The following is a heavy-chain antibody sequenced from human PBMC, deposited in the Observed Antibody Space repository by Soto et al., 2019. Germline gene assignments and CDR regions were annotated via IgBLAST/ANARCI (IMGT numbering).Heavy chain of an antibody. J-gene: IGHJ4*02. D-gene: IGHD3-16*01. CDR2: IYSGGST. CDR1: GFTVSTKY. Sequence: EVQLVESGGGLVQPGGSLRLSCAASGFTVSTKYMSWVRQAPGKGLEWVSVIYSGGSTFYADSLGGRFTISRDNSKNTVNLQMNSLSAADTAVYYCARDPWAADYWGQGTLVTVSS. CDR3: ARDPWAADY. V-gene: IGHV3-66*01.